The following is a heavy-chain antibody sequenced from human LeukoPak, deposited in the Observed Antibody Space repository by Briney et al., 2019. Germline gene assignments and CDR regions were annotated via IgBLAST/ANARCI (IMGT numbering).Heavy chain of an antibody. J-gene: IGHJ4*02. CDR3: ARELAPHLGYCTSTSCPGYFDY. CDR2: IIPIFGTP. D-gene: IGHD2-2*01. V-gene: IGHV1-69*01. CDR1: GGTFSSYA. Sequence: GSSVKVSCKASGGTFSSYAISWVRQAPGQGLEWMGGIIPIFGTPNYAQKFQGRVTITADESTSTAYMELSSLRSEDTAVYYCARELAPHLGYCTSTSCPGYFDYWGQGTLVTVSS.